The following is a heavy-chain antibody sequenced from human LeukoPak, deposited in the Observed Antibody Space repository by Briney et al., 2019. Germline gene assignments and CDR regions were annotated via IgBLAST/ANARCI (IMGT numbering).Heavy chain of an antibody. J-gene: IGHJ5*02. CDR1: GGSISSGSYY. CDR2: IYTSGST. D-gene: IGHD3-10*01. CDR3: ARDLSQFGAPPGHIWFDP. V-gene: IGHV4-61*02. Sequence: SQTLSLTCTVSGGSISSGSYYWSWIRQPAGKGLEWIGRIYTSGSTNYNPSLKSRVTISVDTSKNQFSLKLSSVTAADTAVYYCARDLSQFGAPPGHIWFDPWGQGTLVTVSS.